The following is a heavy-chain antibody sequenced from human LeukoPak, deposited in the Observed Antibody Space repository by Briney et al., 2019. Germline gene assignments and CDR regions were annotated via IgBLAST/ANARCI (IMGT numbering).Heavy chain of an antibody. Sequence: GGSLRLSCAASGFTFSSYAMSWVRQAPGKGLEWVSAISGSGGSTYYADSVKGRFTISRDNSKNTLYLQMNSLRAEDTAVYYCWKLAAIWDYYYYMDVWGKGTTVTVSS. CDR3: WKLAAIWDYYYYMDV. CDR1: GFTFSSYA. D-gene: IGHD2-15*01. J-gene: IGHJ6*03. CDR2: ISGSGGST. V-gene: IGHV3-23*01.